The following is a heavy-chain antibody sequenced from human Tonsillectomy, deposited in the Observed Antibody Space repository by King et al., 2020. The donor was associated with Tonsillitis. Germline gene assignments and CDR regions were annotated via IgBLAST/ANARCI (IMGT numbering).Heavy chain of an antibody. CDR1: GFTFTRSA. J-gene: IGHJ6*02. V-gene: IGHV1-58*03. CDR2: IVFGSGNT. Sequence: QLVQSGPEVKKPGTSVKVSCKASGFTFTRSAVQWVRQARGQRLEWIGWIVFGSGNTNYAQKFQERVTITRDMSTSTAYMELSSLGSEDTAVYYCAAGDQEGYYGMDVWGQGTTVTVSS. CDR3: AAGDQEGYYGMDV.